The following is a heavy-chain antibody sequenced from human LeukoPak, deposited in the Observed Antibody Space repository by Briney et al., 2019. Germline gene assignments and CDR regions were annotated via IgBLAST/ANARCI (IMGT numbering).Heavy chain of an antibody. Sequence: PGGSLRLSCAASGFTFSSYAMSWVRQAPGKGLEWVSTISGSGGGTYYADSVKGRFTISRDNSKNTLFLQMNSLRVEDTAVYYCAKSARVYDHWGQGTLVTVPS. V-gene: IGHV3-23*01. J-gene: IGHJ4*02. D-gene: IGHD5/OR15-5a*01. CDR3: AKSARVYDH. CDR2: ISGSGGGT. CDR1: GFTFSSYA.